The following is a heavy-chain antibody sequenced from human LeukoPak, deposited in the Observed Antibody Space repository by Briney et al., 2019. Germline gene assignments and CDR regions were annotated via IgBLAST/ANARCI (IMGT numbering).Heavy chain of an antibody. CDR3: ARTDDNWEYYFDY. Sequence: SETLSLTCTVSGGSISSSSYYWGWIRQPPGKGLEWIGNIYYSGSTYYNPSLKSRVTISVDTSKSQFSLKLSSVTAADTAVYYCARTDDNWEYYFDYWGQGTLVTVSS. J-gene: IGHJ4*02. CDR1: GGSISSSSYY. CDR2: IYYSGST. D-gene: IGHD1-1*01. V-gene: IGHV4-39*01.